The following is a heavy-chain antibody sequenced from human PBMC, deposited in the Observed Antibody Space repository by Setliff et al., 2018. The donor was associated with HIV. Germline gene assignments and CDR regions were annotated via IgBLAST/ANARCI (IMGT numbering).Heavy chain of an antibody. CDR2: FSYGGDP. CDR3: ARDNSLWYLYYFDY. J-gene: IGHJ4*02. CDR1: GGSVNSKTNY. D-gene: IGHD2-15*01. Sequence: LSLTCTVSGGSVNSKTNYWAWIRQPPGKGLEWIGTFSYGGDPSYNPSLKSRVTISVDTSKNRFSLKLNSVTAADTAVYYCARDNSLWYLYYFDYWVPGTLVTVSS. V-gene: IGHV4-39*02.